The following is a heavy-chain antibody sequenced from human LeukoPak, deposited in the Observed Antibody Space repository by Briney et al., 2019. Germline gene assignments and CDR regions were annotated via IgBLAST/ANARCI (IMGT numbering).Heavy chain of an antibody. CDR1: GFTFSSYS. CDR2: ISSSSSYI. Sequence: GGSLRLSCAASGFTFSSYSMNWVRQAPGKGLEWVSSISSSSSYIYYADSVRGRFTISRDNAKNSLYLQMNSLRAEDTAVYYCARDNAGSYFRFWFDPWGQGTLVTVSS. V-gene: IGHV3-21*01. D-gene: IGHD1-26*01. CDR3: ARDNAGSYFRFWFDP. J-gene: IGHJ5*02.